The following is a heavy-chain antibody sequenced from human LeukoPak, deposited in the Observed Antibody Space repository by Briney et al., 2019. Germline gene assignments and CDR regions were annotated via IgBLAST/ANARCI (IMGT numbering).Heavy chain of an antibody. V-gene: IGHV4-59*08. D-gene: IGHD1-26*01. CDR3: ATQSVGAIHFDD. J-gene: IGHJ4*02. Sequence: SETLSLTCTVSGGSISSYYWSWIRQPPGKGLEWIGYIYYSGSTNYNPSLKSRVTISVDTSKNQFSLKLSSVTAADTAVYYCATQSVGAIHFDDWGQGTMVTVSS. CDR1: GGSISSYY. CDR2: IYYSGST.